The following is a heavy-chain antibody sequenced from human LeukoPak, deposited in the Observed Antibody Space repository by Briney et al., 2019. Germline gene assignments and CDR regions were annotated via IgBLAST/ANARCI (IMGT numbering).Heavy chain of an antibody. CDR3: ARSPYGSGSYKGEDY. V-gene: IGHV4-59*12. CDR1: GGSISSYY. J-gene: IGHJ4*02. D-gene: IGHD3-10*01. CDR2: IYYSGST. Sequence: SETLSFTCTVSGGSISSYYWSWIRQPPGKGLEWIGYIYYSGSTYYNPSLKSRVTISVDTSKNQFSLKLSSVPAADTAVYYCARSPYGSGSYKGEDYWGQGTLVTVSS.